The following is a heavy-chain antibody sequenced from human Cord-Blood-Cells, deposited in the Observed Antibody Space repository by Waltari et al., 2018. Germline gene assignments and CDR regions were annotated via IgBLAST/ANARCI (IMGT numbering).Heavy chain of an antibody. CDR1: GCTFSSYA. J-gene: IGHJ3*02. Sequence: QIQLVQSGAEVKKPGSSVTVSCKACGCTFSSYAISWMRQAPGQGLEWMGGIIPIIGIANYAQKCQGRVTITADESTSTAYMELSSLRSEDTAVYYCAREGDYGGNYDAFDIWGQGTMVTVSS. D-gene: IGHD4-17*01. CDR2: IIPIIGIA. V-gene: IGHV1-69*12. CDR3: AREGDYGGNYDAFDI.